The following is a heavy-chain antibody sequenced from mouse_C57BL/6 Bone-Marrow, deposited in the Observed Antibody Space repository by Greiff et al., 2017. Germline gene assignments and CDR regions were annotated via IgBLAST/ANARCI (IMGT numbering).Heavy chain of an antibody. V-gene: IGHV1-26*01. J-gene: IGHJ2*01. CDR1: GYTFTDYY. CDR2: INPNNGGT. Sequence: EVQLQQSGPELVKPGASVKISCKASGYTFTDYYMNWVKQSHGKSLEWIGDINPNNGGTSYNQKFKGKATLTVDKSSSTAYMELRSLTSEDSAVYYCAREVGKNYYYGFPYYFDYWGQGTTLTVSS. D-gene: IGHD1-1*01. CDR3: AREVGKNYYYGFPYYFDY.